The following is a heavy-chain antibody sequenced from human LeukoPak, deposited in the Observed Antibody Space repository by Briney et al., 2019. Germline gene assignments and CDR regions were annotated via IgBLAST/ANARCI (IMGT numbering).Heavy chain of an antibody. CDR3: ARGGDTAMVEDYYYMDV. D-gene: IGHD5-18*01. CDR2: ISAYNGNT. Sequence: ASVKVSCKASGYTFTSYGISWVRQAPGQGLEWMGWISAYNGNTNYAQKLQGRVTMTTDTSTSTAYMELRSLRSDDTAVYYCARGGDTAMVEDYYYMDVWGKGTTVTISS. CDR1: GYTFTSYG. V-gene: IGHV1-18*01. J-gene: IGHJ6*03.